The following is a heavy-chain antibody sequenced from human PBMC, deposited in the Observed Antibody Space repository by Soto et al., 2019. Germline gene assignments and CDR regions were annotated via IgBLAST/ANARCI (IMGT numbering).Heavy chain of an antibody. CDR1: GYSFSSYDF. V-gene: IGHV4-38-2*01. CDR2: IYHSGST. CDR3: ARATRMTMTYDY. D-gene: IGHD3-22*01. Sequence: SETLTLTCAASGYSFSSYDFWGWLRQPPGKGLEWIGSIYHSGSTYYNPPLKSRVTISVDTSKTQLSLKLSSVTAADTAVYYCARATRMTMTYDYWGQGTLVTVSS. J-gene: IGHJ4*02.